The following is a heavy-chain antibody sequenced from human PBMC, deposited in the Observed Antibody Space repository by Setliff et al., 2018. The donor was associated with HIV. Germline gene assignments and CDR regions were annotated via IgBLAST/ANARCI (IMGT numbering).Heavy chain of an antibody. J-gene: IGHJ4*02. CDR2: IKDKTNGGTV. CDR1: GFTFSDAW. CDR3: AKNLYRSGWSPLDY. V-gene: IGHV3-15*05. Sequence: PGGSLRLSCAASGFTFSDAWMSWVRQAPGKGLEWVGRIKDKTNGGTVDYAAPVKGRFTISRDNAKNSLYLLMNSLTTEDTALYYCAKNLYRSGWSPLDYWGQGTLVTVSS. D-gene: IGHD6-13*01.